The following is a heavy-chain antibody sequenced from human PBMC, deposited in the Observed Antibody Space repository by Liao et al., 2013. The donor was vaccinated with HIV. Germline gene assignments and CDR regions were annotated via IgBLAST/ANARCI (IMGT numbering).Heavy chain of an antibody. CDR3: AREQWLVPFDS. CDR1: GGSFSGSY. Sequence: QVQLQQWGEGLLKPSQTLSLTCAVYGGSFSGSYWSWIRQPPREGAWSGLGKVNGVGSGNYNPSPSLKSRVFIGMDTSKNQFSLKLSSVTAADTAVYYCAREQWLVPFDSWGRGTRGHRLL. V-gene: IGHV4-34*01. J-gene: IGHJ4*02. CDR2: VNGVGSG. D-gene: IGHD6-19*01.